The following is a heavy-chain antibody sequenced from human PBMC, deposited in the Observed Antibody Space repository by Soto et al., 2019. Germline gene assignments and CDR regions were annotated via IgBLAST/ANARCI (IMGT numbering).Heavy chain of an antibody. J-gene: IGHJ6*02. Sequence: GESLKISCKGSGYSFTSYWIGWVRQMPGKGLEWMGIIYPGDSDTRYSPSFQGQVTISADKSISTAYLQWSSLKALDTAMYYCARRTVADYYYYGMDVWGQGTRVSVSS. CDR2: IYPGDSDT. D-gene: IGHD6-19*01. CDR1: GYSFTSYW. V-gene: IGHV5-51*01. CDR3: ARRTVADYYYYGMDV.